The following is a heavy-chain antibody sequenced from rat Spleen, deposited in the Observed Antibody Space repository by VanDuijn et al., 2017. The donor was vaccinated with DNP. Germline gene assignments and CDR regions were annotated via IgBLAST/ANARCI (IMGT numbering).Heavy chain of an antibody. CDR3: SRVDLGAPLDY. CDR2: ISRGGGA. V-gene: IGHV2S8*01. CDR1: GFSLTSYG. J-gene: IGHJ2*01. Sequence: QVQLKESGPGLVQPSQTLSLTCPVSGFSLTSYGVSWVRQPPGKGLEWIAGISRGGGAFYSSALKSRLSISRDTSKSQVFLEMNSLRTEDTSMYFCSRVDLGAPLDYWGQGVMVTVSS. D-gene: IGHD5-1*01.